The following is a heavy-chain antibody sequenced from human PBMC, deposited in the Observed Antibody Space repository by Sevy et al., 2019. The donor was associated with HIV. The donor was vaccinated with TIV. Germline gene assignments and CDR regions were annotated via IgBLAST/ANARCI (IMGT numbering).Heavy chain of an antibody. CDR3: AKAPRGNCSSSSCPRAYYYYGMDV. D-gene: IGHD2-15*01. CDR2: ISGRGGST. J-gene: IGHJ6*02. V-gene: IGHV3-23*01. Sequence: GGSLRLSCAASGFTFSSYAMNWVRQAPGKGLEWVSAISGRGGSTYYADSVEGRFTMSRDISKNTLYLQMNSLRAEDTAVYYCAKAPRGNCSSSSCPRAYYYYGMDVWGQGTTVTVSS. CDR1: GFTFSSYA.